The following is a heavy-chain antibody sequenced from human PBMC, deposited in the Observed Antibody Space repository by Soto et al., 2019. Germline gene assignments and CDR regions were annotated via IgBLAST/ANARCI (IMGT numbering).Heavy chain of an antibody. CDR2: IYWDDDK. CDR3: AQRALESQAVYDY. V-gene: IGHV2-5*02. Sequence: QITLKESGPTLVKPTQTLTLTCTFSGFSLSTSGVGVGWIRQPPGKALESLALIYWDDDKHYSPSLKSRLTKTKDTSKYQVVLTMTTMHPVDTATYYCAQRALESQAVYDYWGQGTLFTVSS. CDR1: GFSLSTSGVG. J-gene: IGHJ4*02. D-gene: IGHD1-20*01.